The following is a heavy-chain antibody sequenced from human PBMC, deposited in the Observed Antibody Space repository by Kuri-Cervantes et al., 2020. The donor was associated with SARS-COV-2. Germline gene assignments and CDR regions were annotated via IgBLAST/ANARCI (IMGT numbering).Heavy chain of an antibody. D-gene: IGHD3-3*01. Sequence: ASVKVSCKASGYTFTSYDINWVRQATGQGLEWMGWMNPNSGNTGYAQKFQGRVTITRNTSISTAYMELSSLRSEDTAVYYCARAHAYDFWSGYSHWYFDPWGQGTLVTVSS. CDR3: ARAHAYDFWSGYSHWYFDP. CDR2: MNPNSGNT. J-gene: IGHJ5*02. V-gene: IGHV1-8*03. CDR1: GYTFTSYD.